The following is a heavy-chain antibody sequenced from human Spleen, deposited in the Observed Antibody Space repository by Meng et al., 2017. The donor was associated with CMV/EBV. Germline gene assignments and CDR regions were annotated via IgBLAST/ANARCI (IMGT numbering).Heavy chain of an antibody. J-gene: IGHJ4*02. CDR3: ARDSGSFTSADS. D-gene: IGHD1-26*01. CDR2: INSDGSTT. CDR1: GFTFSSYG. V-gene: IGHV3-74*01. Sequence: GESLKISCAASGFTFSSYGMHWVRQAPGKGLMWVSRINSDGSTTSYADSVKGRFTISRYNAKNTLFLQRHSLRAEDTAVYYCARDSGSFTSADSWGQGALVTVSS.